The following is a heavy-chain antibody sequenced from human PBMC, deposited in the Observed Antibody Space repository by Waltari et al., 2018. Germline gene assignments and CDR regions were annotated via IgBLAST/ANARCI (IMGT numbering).Heavy chain of an antibody. J-gene: IGHJ4*02. D-gene: IGHD2-2*01. CDR3: ARGRGYQLPLGY. CDR2: INHSGST. Sequence: QVQLQQWGAGLLKPSETLSLTCAVYGGSFSGYYWSWIRQPPGKGLEWIGEINHSGSTNYNPSLNSRVTISVDTSKNQFSLKLSSVTAADTAVYYCARGRGYQLPLGYWGQGTLVTVSS. CDR1: GGSFSGYY. V-gene: IGHV4-34*01.